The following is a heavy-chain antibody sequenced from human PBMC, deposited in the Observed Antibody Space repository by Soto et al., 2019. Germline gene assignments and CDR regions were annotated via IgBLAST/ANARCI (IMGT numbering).Heavy chain of an antibody. CDR1: GGTFSSYA. CDR3: ASEPAAVTYYYYYGMDV. D-gene: IGHD2-2*01. V-gene: IGHV1-69*13. CDR2: IIPIFGTA. J-gene: IGHJ6*02. Sequence: GASVKVSCKASGGTFSSYAISWVRQAPGQGLEWMGGIIPIFGTANYAQKFQGRVTITADESTSTAYMERSSLRSEDTAVYYCASEPAAVTYYYYYGMDVWGQGTTVTVSS.